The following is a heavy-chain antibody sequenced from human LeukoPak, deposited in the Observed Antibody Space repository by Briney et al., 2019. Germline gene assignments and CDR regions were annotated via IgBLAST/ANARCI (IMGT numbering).Heavy chain of an antibody. CDR3: GRKSAARKTSEFDY. J-gene: IGHJ4*02. D-gene: IGHD6-6*01. Sequence: ASVKVSCKASGYTFTDYYMNWVRKASGQGLEWMGWIHPNSGGTNYAQKFQGRVTMTRDTSINTAYMELSRLTSDDTAVYYCGRKSAARKTSEFDYWGQGTLVTVSS. CDR1: GYTFTDYY. V-gene: IGHV1-2*02. CDR2: IHPNSGGT.